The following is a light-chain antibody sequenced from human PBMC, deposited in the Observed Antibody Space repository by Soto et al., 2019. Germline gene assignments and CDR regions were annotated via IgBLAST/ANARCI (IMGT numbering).Light chain of an antibody. CDR2: LNSDGSH. CDR3: QTWGSGIRV. CDR1: SGHSSYA. V-gene: IGLV4-69*01. J-gene: IGLJ3*02. Sequence: QLVLTQSPSASASLGASVKLTCTMSSGHSSYAIAWPQQQPEKGPRFLMKLNSDGSHSKGDGIPDRFSGSSSGAERYLTISSLQSEDEADYCCQTWGSGIRVFGGGTKLTVL.